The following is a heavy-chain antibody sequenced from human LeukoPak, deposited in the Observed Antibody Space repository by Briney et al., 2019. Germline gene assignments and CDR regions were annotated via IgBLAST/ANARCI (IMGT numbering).Heavy chain of an antibody. J-gene: IGHJ3*02. Sequence: GGSLRLSCAASGFTFSSYWTSWVRQAPGKGLVWVSHINRDGSSTSYADSVKGRFTISRDNAKNTLYLQMNSLRAEDTAVYYCARWGPGAFDIWGQGTMVTVSS. CDR1: GFTFSSYW. CDR3: ARWGPGAFDI. D-gene: IGHD3-16*01. CDR2: INRDGSST. V-gene: IGHV3-74*01.